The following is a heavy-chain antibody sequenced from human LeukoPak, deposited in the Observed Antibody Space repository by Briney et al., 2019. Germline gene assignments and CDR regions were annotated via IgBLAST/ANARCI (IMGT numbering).Heavy chain of an antibody. CDR2: ISGSGGST. J-gene: IGHJ5*02. CDR1: GFTFSSYA. V-gene: IGHV3-23*01. Sequence: PGGSLRLSCAASGFTFSSYAMSWVRQAPGKVLEWVSAISGSGGSTYYADSVKGRFTISRDNSKNTLYLQMNSLRAEDTAVYYCAKEPYYDISGYCYPSWGQGTLVTVSS. D-gene: IGHD3-22*01. CDR3: AKEPYYDISGYCYPS.